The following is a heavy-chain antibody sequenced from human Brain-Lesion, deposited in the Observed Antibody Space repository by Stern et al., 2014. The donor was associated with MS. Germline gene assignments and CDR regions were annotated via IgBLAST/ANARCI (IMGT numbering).Heavy chain of an antibody. CDR2: VNNDGRRT. CDR3: ARGERWFDS. Sequence: MQLVQPGGGLVQHGGSLRLSCAASGFTFSNYWMHWVRQAPGKGLVLVSRVNNDGRRTSYADSVKGRFTMSRDNAKNTLYLQMNSLRVEDTAIYYCARGERWFDSWGQGTLVTVSS. J-gene: IGHJ5*01. D-gene: IGHD3-10*01. CDR1: GFTFSNYW. V-gene: IGHV3-74*02.